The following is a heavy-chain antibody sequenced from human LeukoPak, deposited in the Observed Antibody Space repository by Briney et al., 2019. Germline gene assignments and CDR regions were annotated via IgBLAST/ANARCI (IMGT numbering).Heavy chain of an antibody. CDR3: ARDQYDTWSRRGNFDS. CDR2: IKLDGSEK. D-gene: IGHD3-3*01. J-gene: IGHJ4*02. Sequence: GGSLRLSCVASGFTFGKYWMSWVRQAPGKGLEWVANIKLDGSEKNHVDSVKGRFTISRDNTKNSLYLQMNSLRVEDTAVFYCARDQYDTWSRRGNFDSWGQGTLVIVSS. CDR1: GFTFGKYW. V-gene: IGHV3-7*03.